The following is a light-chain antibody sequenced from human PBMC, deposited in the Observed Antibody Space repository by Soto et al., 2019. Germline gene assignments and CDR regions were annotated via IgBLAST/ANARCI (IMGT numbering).Light chain of an antibody. CDR1: QSISRK. V-gene: IGKV1-5*01. J-gene: IGKJ2*01. CDR3: QHYYGYSSYT. CDR2: DAS. Sequence: DIQMTQSPSTLPASVGDRVTITCRASQSISRKLAWYQQKPGKAPKLLIYDASSLESGVPSRFSGSGSGTDFTLTIGSLQPDDFATYYCQHYYGYSSYTFGQGTKLEIK.